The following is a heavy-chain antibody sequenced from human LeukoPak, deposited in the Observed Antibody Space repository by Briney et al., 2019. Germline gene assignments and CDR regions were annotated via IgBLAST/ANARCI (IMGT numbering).Heavy chain of an antibody. CDR1: GGSISSYY. V-gene: IGHV4-59*01. D-gene: IGHD4-17*01. J-gene: IGHJ3*02. Sequence: SETLSLTCTVSGGSISSYYWSWIRQPPGKGLEWIGYIYYSGSTNYNPSLKSRVTISVDTSKNQFSLKLSSVTAADTAVYYCARVLSDYVDAFDIWGQGTMVTVSS. CDR2: IYYSGST. CDR3: ARVLSDYVDAFDI.